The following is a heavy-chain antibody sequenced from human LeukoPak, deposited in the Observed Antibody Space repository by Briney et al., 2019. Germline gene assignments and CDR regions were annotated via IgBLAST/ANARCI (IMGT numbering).Heavy chain of an antibody. D-gene: IGHD6-13*01. Sequence: ASVKVSCKASGYTFTSYDINWVRQATGQGLEWMGWMNPNSGNTGYAQKFQGRVTMTRNTSISTAYMELSSLRSEDTAVYYCARGLWGIAAAANDYWGQGTLVTVPS. V-gene: IGHV1-8*01. CDR3: ARGLWGIAAAANDY. J-gene: IGHJ4*02. CDR2: MNPNSGNT. CDR1: GYTFTSYD.